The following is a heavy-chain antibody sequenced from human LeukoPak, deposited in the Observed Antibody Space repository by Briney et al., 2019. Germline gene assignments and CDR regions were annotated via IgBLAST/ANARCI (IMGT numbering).Heavy chain of an antibody. Sequence: PSETLSLTCTVSDDSISRYYWSWIRQPPGKGLEWIGYIHYSGSTNYNPSLKSRVSISVDTSKTQFSLKLSSVTAADTAMYYCARHPGGVVGGNYYYGMDVWGQGTTVTVSS. CDR3: ARHPGGVVGGNYYYGMDV. D-gene: IGHD2-15*01. CDR1: DDSISRYY. J-gene: IGHJ6*02. CDR2: IHYSGST. V-gene: IGHV4-59*08.